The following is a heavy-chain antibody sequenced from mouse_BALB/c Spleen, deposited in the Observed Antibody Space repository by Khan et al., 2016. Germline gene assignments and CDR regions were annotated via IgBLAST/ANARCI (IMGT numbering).Heavy chain of an antibody. V-gene: IGHV5-4*02. Sequence: EVELVESGGGLVKPGGSLKLSCAAAGFTFSDYYMYWVRQTPEKRLEWVATISEGGSDTYYPDSVKGRFTISRDNDKNNLYLQMSSLKSEDTAVYCCARYKAQLRLGGCLDYWGQGTSVTVSS. CDR3: ARYKAQLRLGGCLDY. CDR2: ISEGGSDT. D-gene: IGHD3-1*01. CDR1: GFTFSDYY. J-gene: IGHJ4*01.